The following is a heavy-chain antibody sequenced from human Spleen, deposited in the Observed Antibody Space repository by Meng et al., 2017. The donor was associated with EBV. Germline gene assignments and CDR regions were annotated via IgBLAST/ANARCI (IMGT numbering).Heavy chain of an antibody. CDR2: IYHSGHT. CDR1: GDSIDSINW. J-gene: IGHJ5*02. Sequence: QVQLQEAGPGLVKPSGTLSPTCAVSGDSIDSINWWNWVRQPPGKGLEWIGEIYHSGHTNYNPSLRSRVIMSVDKSKNQFSLDLTSVTAADTAIYYCATAHCSGGGCPGGSWGQGTLVTVSS. V-gene: IGHV4-4*02. D-gene: IGHD2-15*01. CDR3: ATAHCSGGGCPGGS.